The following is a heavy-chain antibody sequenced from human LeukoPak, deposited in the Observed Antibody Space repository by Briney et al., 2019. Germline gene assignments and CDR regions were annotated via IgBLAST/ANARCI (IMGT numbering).Heavy chain of an antibody. Sequence: SETLSLTCTVSGGSISSYYWSWIRQPTGKGLEWIGYIYYSGSTNYNPSLKSRVTISVDTSKNQFSLKLSSVTAADTAVYYCAREKYRGVIDYWGQGTLVTVSS. CDR2: IYYSGST. CDR1: GGSISSYY. J-gene: IGHJ4*02. D-gene: IGHD3-10*01. CDR3: AREKYRGVIDY. V-gene: IGHV4-59*01.